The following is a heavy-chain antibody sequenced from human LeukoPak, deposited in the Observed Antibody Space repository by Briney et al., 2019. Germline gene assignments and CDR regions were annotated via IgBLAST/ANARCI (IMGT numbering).Heavy chain of an antibody. J-gene: IGHJ6*02. CDR1: GFTFSSYW. D-gene: IGHD1-26*01. Sequence: GGSLRLSCAASGFTFSSYWMHWVRQAPGKGLVWVSRINSDGSSTSYADSVKGRFTISRDNAKNTLYLQMNSLRAEDTAVYYCARVGANLYYYNGMDVWGQGTTVTVSS. V-gene: IGHV3-74*01. CDR3: ARVGANLYYYNGMDV. CDR2: INSDGSST.